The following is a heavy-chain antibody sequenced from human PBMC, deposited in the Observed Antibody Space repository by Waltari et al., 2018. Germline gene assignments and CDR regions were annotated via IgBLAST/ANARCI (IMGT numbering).Heavy chain of an antibody. Sequence: QVQLVQSGAEVKKPGSSVKVSCKASGGTFSSYAISWVRQAPGQGLEWMGVIIPIFGTANYAQKFQGRVTITTDESTSTAYMELSSLRSEDTAVYYCARAPYLMGYYYYYMDVWGKGTTVTVSS. CDR3: ARAPYLMGYYYYYMDV. V-gene: IGHV1-69*05. CDR2: IIPIFGTA. CDR1: GGTFSSYA. D-gene: IGHD2-21*01. J-gene: IGHJ6*03.